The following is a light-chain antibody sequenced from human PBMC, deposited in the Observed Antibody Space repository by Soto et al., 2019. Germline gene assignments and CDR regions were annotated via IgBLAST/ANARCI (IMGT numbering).Light chain of an antibody. Sequence: EIVLTQSPATLSLSPGERATLSCRASQRITTYLAWYRQKPGQAPRLLIYDASNRATDIPARFSGSGSGTDFTLTISSLEPEDFAFYYCQQRSGWPLTFGGGTKVEIK. J-gene: IGKJ4*01. CDR3: QQRSGWPLT. CDR1: QRITTY. V-gene: IGKV3-11*01. CDR2: DAS.